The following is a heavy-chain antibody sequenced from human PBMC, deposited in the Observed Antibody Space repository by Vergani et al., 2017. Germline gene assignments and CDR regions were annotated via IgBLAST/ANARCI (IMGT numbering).Heavy chain of an antibody. CDR1: GFTFSSHG. CDR2: ICYDGSNK. Sequence: QVQLVESEGGVVQPGRSLTLSCVASGFTFSSHGMHWVRQAPGKGLEWVAVICYDGSNKYYGDSVKGRFTISRDNSKNTLYLQMNSLGVEDTAVYYCARWGNEKRLDSWGQGTLVTVSS. J-gene: IGHJ5*01. D-gene: IGHD1-1*01. CDR3: ARWGNEKRLDS. V-gene: IGHV3-33*01.